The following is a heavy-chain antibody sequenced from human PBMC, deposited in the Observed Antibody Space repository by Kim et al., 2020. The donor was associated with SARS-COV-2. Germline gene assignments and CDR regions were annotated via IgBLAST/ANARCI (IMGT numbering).Heavy chain of an antibody. CDR3: ARSRGRTGPVDY. Sequence: SETLSLTCAVYGGSFSGYYWSWIRQPPGKGLEWIGEINHSGSTNYNPSLKSRVTISVDTSKNQFSLKLSSVTAADTAVYYCARSRGRTGPVDYWGQGTLVTVSS. D-gene: IGHD1-1*01. CDR1: GGSFSGYY. J-gene: IGHJ4*02. CDR2: INHSGST. V-gene: IGHV4-34*01.